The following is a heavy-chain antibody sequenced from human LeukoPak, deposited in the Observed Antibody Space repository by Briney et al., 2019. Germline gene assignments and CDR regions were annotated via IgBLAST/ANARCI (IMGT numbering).Heavy chain of an antibody. D-gene: IGHD5-18*01. CDR1: GFTFSSYA. CDR3: AKGGVGYSYGFFDY. Sequence: GGSLRLSRAASGFTFSSYAMSWVRQAPGKGLEWVSAISGSGGSTYYADSVKGRFTISRDNSKNTLYLQMNSLRAEDTAVYYCAKGGVGYSYGFFDYWGQGTLVAVSS. V-gene: IGHV3-23*01. J-gene: IGHJ4*02. CDR2: ISGSGGST.